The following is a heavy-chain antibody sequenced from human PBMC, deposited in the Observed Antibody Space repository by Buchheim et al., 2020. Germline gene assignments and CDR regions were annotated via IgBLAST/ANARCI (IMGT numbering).Heavy chain of an antibody. D-gene: IGHD6-19*01. CDR3: ARVGKEYSSGWYPLYYFDY. J-gene: IGHJ4*02. Sequence: QVQLVQSGAEVKKPGASVKVSCKASGYTFTGYYMHWVRQAPGQGLEWMGWINPNSGGTNYAQKFQGWVTMTRVPSISPAYIELSRMRSDDTAVYYCARVGKEYSSGWYPLYYFDYWGQGTL. CDR1: GYTFTGYY. CDR2: INPNSGGT. V-gene: IGHV1-2*04.